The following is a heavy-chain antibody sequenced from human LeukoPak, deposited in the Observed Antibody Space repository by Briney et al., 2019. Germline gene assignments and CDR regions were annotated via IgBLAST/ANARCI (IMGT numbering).Heavy chain of an antibody. D-gene: IGHD2-2*01. CDR1: GGSISSSNW. V-gene: IGHV4-4*02. J-gene: IGHJ3*02. CDR3: ARGEGYCSGTSCYADAFDI. Sequence: SGTLSLTCAVSGGSISSSNWWSWVRQPPGKGLEWIGEIYHSGSTNYNPSLKSRVTISVDKSKNQFSLKLSSVTAADTAVYYCARGEGYCSGTSCYADAFDIWGQGTMVTVSS. CDR2: IYHSGST.